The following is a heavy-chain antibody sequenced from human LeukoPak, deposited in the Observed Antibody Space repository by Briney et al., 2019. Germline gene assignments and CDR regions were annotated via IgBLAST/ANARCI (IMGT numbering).Heavy chain of an antibody. CDR2: IKHDGSQK. Sequence: GGSLRLSCAASGFTFSRYWMSWVRQAPGRGLEWVANIKHDGSQKYYVDSVKGRITISRDDAKNSLYLQMTSLRAEDTAVYYCARDGMGGIKAFDIWGQGTLVTVSS. CDR3: ARDGMGGIKAFDI. D-gene: IGHD3-10*01. CDR1: GFTFSRYW. J-gene: IGHJ4*02. V-gene: IGHV3-7*05.